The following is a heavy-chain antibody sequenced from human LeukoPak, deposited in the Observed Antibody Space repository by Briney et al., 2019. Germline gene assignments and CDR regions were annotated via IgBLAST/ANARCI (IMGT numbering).Heavy chain of an antibody. CDR1: GFTFYNYG. J-gene: IGHJ6*02. CDR3: AKDPSGDYGDYYYGMDV. Sequence: TGGSLRLSCAASGFTFYNYGMHWVRQAPGKGLEWVAVISHDGSNIHYGDSVKGRFTISRDNSKNTLYLQMNSLRAEDTAVYYCAKDPSGDYGDYYYGMDVWGQGTTVTVSS. V-gene: IGHV3-30*18. CDR2: ISHDGSNI. D-gene: IGHD4-17*01.